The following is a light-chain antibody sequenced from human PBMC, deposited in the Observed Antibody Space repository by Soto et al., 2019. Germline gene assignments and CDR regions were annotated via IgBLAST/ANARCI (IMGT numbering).Light chain of an antibody. CDR3: QQYGRSPPT. CDR1: QSVSTNY. J-gene: IGKJ1*01. CDR2: GAS. V-gene: IGKV3-20*01. Sequence: EIVLTQSPGTLSLSPGERATLSCRASQSVSTNYLAWYQRKPGQAPRLLIYGASSRATGIPHRFSGSGSGTDFTLTITRLEPEDFAVYYCQQYGRSPPTFGQGTKVEIK.